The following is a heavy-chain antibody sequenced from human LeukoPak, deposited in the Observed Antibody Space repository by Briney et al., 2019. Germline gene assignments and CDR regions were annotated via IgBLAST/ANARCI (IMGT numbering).Heavy chain of an antibody. CDR3: ARVVGIAAAKPYFDY. J-gene: IGHJ4*02. CDR1: GGSISGYY. CDR2: IFSSGDV. D-gene: IGHD6-13*01. Sequence: SETLSLTCTVSGGSISGYYWGWIRQPAGKGLEWIGRIFSSGDVTYNPSLKSRVTMSVDTSKNQFSLRLKSVTAADTAVYYCARVVGIAAAKPYFDYWGQGTLVTVSS. V-gene: IGHV4-4*07.